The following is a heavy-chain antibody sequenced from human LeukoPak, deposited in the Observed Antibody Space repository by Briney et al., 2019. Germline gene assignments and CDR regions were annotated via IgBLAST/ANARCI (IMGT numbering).Heavy chain of an antibody. V-gene: IGHV4-61*01. J-gene: IGHJ4*02. CDR3: ARGGQYYYDSSGYSDYFDY. CDR1: GGSISSSSYY. D-gene: IGHD3-22*01. CDR2: IYYSGST. Sequence: SETLSLTCTVSGGSISSSSYYWSWIRQPPGKGLEWIGYIYYSGSTNYNPSLKSRVTISVDTSKNQFSLKLSSVTAADTAVYYCARGGQYYYDSSGYSDYFDYWGQGTLVTVSS.